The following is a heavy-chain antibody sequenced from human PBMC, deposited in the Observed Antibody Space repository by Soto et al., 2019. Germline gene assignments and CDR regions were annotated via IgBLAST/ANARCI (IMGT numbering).Heavy chain of an antibody. CDR1: GFTFRSYA. D-gene: IGHD6-19*01. CDR2: ITGSADST. V-gene: IGHV3-23*01. CDR3: AKDPAVPGLFGY. Sequence: PWGSLRLSCAASGFTFRSYAINWVRQAPGKGRQWVSTITGSADSTYYADSVKGRCTISRDNSKNTLYLQMNGLRAEDTAIHYCAKDPAVPGLFGYWGQGTLVTVSS. J-gene: IGHJ4*02.